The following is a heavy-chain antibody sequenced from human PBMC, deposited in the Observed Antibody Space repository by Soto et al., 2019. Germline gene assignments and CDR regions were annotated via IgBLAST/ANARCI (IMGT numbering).Heavy chain of an antibody. CDR2: INAGNGNA. D-gene: IGHD2-2*01. J-gene: IGHJ6*02. CDR1: GYPFSNYA. CDR3: ATSTYCSSSTCYEWDGMDV. Sequence: QVQLVQSGAEEKKPGASVKVSCKASGYPFSNYAMHWVRQAPGQGLEWMRWINAGNGNAKYSQKFQGRVTITRDTSANTAYMELDSLRSEDTAVYYSATSTYCSSSTCYEWDGMDVWGQGTPVTVSS. V-gene: IGHV1-3*05.